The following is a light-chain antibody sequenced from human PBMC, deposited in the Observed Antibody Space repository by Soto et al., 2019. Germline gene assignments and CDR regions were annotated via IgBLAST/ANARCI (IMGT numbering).Light chain of an antibody. Sequence: DAVLTPSPLSLPVTLGQPAAISCRSSQSLVYSNGNAYLIWFQQRPGQSPRRLIYQVSTRDAGVPDRFSGSGSGTYFTLTISRVEAEDVGIYYCMQGTHWPWTFGQGTKVEIK. CDR1: QSLVYSNGNAY. V-gene: IGKV2-30*01. CDR3: MQGTHWPWT. J-gene: IGKJ1*01. CDR2: QVS.